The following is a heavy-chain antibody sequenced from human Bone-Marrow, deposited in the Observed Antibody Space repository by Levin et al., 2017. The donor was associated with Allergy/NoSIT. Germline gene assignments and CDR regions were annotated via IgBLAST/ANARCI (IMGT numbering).Heavy chain of an antibody. CDR1: GGSFGTYY. D-gene: IGHD1-26*01. CDR3: ARRVRVGDVRPGFDY. Sequence: KPSETLSLTCAVSGGSFGTYYWSWIRQAPGKGLEWVGEISHLGRPNYNPTLESRLSISIDMSKNQISLELNSAAAADTAVYYCARRVRVGDVRPGFDYWGQGTLVTVSS. CDR2: ISHLGRP. V-gene: IGHV4-34*01. J-gene: IGHJ4*02.